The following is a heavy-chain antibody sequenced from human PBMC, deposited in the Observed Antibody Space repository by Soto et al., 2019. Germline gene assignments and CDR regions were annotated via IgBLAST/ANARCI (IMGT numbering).Heavy chain of an antibody. Sequence: VKVSFKASGGSFSSYASNWVRQSPGQGLAWMGGIIPVFGTANYAQKFQGRVTITADESTSTAYMELSSLRSEDTAVYYCARDLHHSPNGYSSTVFDPWGQGTLVTVSS. CDR2: IIPVFGTA. V-gene: IGHV1-69*01. D-gene: IGHD6-13*01. CDR1: GGSFSSYA. J-gene: IGHJ5*02. CDR3: ARDLHHSPNGYSSTVFDP.